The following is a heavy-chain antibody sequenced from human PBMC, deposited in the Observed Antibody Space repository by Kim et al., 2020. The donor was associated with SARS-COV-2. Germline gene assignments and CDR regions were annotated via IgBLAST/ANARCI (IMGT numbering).Heavy chain of an antibody. CDR1: GFTFDDYA. D-gene: IGHD3-22*01. CDR3: AKDIGVIVVVNAFDI. J-gene: IGHJ3*02. Sequence: GGSLRLSCAASGFTFDDYAMHWVRQAPGKGLEWVSGISWNSGSIGYADSVKGRFTISRDNAKNSLYLQMNSLRAEDTALYYCAKDIGVIVVVNAFDIWGQGTMVTVSS. CDR2: ISWNSGSI. V-gene: IGHV3-9*01.